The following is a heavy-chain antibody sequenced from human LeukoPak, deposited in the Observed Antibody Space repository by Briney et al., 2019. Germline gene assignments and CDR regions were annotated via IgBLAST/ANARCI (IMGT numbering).Heavy chain of an antibody. CDR1: GYTFTSYA. J-gene: IGHJ4*02. CDR2: INAGNGNT. CDR3: ARDGGSGWYRY. V-gene: IGHV1-3*01. Sequence: ASVKVSCKASGYTFTSYAMHWVRQAPGQRLEWMGWINAGNGNTRYSQKFQGRVTITRDTSASTAYMELSSLRSEDTAVYYCARDGGSGWYRYWGQGTLVTVSS. D-gene: IGHD6-19*01.